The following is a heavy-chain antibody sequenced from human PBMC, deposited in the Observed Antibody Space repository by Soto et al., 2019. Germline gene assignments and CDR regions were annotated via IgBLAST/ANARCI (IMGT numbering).Heavy chain of an antibody. CDR2: IWYDGST. J-gene: IGHJ6*02. V-gene: IGHV3-33*01. CDR3: ARDPPATRHGMDV. CDR1: GFTFSSYG. Sequence: PGGSLRLSCAASGFTFSSYGMHWVRQAPGKGLEWVAVIWYDGSTYYADSVRGRFTISRDNSKNTLYLQMKSLRAEDTAVYYCARDPPATRHGMDVWGQGTTVTVSS.